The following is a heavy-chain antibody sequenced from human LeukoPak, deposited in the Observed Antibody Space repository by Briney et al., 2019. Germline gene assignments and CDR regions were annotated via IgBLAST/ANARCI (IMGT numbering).Heavy chain of an antibody. CDR3: ARVAAGVVGVPGAIGFGWLRRDYYYMDV. V-gene: IGHV1-18*01. Sequence: GASVKVSCKASGYTFTSYGISWVRQAPGQGLEWMGWISAYNGNTNYAQKLQGRVTMTTDTSTSTAYMELRSLRSDDTAVYYCARVAAGVVGVPGAIGFGWLRRDYYYMDVWGKGTTVTVSS. CDR2: ISAYNGNT. J-gene: IGHJ6*03. CDR1: GYTFTSYG. D-gene: IGHD2-2*02.